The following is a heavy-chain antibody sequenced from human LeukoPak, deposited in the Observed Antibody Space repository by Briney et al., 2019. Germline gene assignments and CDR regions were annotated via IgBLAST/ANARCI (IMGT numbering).Heavy chain of an antibody. D-gene: IGHD3-9*01. V-gene: IGHV3-74*01. Sequence: GGSLRLSCAASGFTFSSYWMHWVRQAPGKGLVWVSHINSDGSSTSYADSVKGRFTISRDNAKNTLYLQMNSLRAEDTAVYYCARGAYFDWLLSYLDYWGQGTLVTVSS. CDR3: ARGAYFDWLLSYLDY. CDR2: INSDGSST. CDR1: GFTFSSYW. J-gene: IGHJ4*02.